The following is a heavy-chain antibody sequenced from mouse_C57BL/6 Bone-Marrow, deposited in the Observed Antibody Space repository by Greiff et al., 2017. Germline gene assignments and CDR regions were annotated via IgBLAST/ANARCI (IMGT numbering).Heavy chain of an antibody. CDR3: ARGSNYDAMDY. J-gene: IGHJ4*01. D-gene: IGHD2-5*01. V-gene: IGHV5-4*01. CDR2: ISDGGSYT. CDR1: GFTFSSYA. Sequence: VQLKESGGGLVKPGGSLKLSCAASGFTFSSYAMSWVRQTPEKRLEWVATISDGGSYTYYPDNVKGRFTISRDNAKNNLYLQMSHLKSEDTAMYYCARGSNYDAMDYWGQGTSVTVSS.